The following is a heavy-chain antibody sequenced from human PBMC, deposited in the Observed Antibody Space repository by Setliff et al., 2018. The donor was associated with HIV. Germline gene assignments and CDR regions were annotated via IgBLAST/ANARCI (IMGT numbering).Heavy chain of an antibody. Sequence: GESLKISCKGSGYSFTSYWIGWVRQMPGKGLEWMGIIYPGDSDTRYSPSFQGQVTISADKSISTAYLRWNSLKASDTAIYYCARLADTSAYYFDCWGQGTPVTVSS. V-gene: IGHV5-51*01. J-gene: IGHJ4*02. CDR2: IYPGDSDT. D-gene: IGHD3-10*01. CDR3: ARLADTSAYYFDC. CDR1: GYSFTSYW.